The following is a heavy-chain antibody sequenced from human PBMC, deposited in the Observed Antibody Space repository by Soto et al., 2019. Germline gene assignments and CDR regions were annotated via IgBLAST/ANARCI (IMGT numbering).Heavy chain of an antibody. CDR1: GFIFSSYA. Sequence: GGSLRLSCASSGFIFSSYAMNWVRQAPGKGLEWVSGISGTGITPYYADSVKGRFTISRVNSKNTLYLQMNSLRAEDTAVYYCSIGIAAAGPFDYWGQGTLVTVSS. D-gene: IGHD6-13*01. CDR3: SIGIAAAGPFDY. V-gene: IGHV3-23*01. J-gene: IGHJ4*02. CDR2: ISGTGITP.